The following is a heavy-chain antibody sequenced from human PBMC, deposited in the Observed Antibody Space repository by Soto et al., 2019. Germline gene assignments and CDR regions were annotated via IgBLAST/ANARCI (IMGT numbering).Heavy chain of an antibody. Sequence: ASVKVSCKASGYTFTSYAMHWVRQAPGQRLEWMGWINAGNGNTKYSQKFQGRVTITRDTSASTAYMELSSLRSEDTAVYYCARDLEDIATTTDYYYMDVSGKGTTVTVSS. D-gene: IGHD2-15*01. CDR1: GYTFTSYA. V-gene: IGHV1-3*01. J-gene: IGHJ6*03. CDR2: INAGNGNT. CDR3: ARDLEDIATTTDYYYMDV.